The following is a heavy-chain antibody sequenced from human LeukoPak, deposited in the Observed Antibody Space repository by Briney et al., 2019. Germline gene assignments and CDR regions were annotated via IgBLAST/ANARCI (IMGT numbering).Heavy chain of an antibody. CDR3: ARGIGYSGFFDH. D-gene: IGHD1-26*01. Sequence: SETLSLTCTVSGGSISSYYWSWIRQPPGKGLEWIGYIYYSGSTNYNPSLKSRVTISVDTSRNQFSLKLSSVTAAVTAVYYCARGIGYSGFFDHWGQGTLVTVSS. CDR1: GGSISSYY. J-gene: IGHJ4*02. V-gene: IGHV4-59*01. CDR2: IYYSGST.